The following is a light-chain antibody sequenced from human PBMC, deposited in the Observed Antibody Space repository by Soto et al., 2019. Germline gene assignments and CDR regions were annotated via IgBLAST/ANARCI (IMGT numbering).Light chain of an antibody. CDR2: DVT. CDR3: SSYTSSSSVV. Sequence: QSALTQPASVSGSPGQSITISCTGTSSDIGGYKYVSWYQQHPGKAPKLMIYDVTVRPSGVSNRFSGSKSGNTASLTISGLQAEDEADYFCSSYTSSSSVVFGGGTKLTVL. J-gene: IGLJ3*02. CDR1: SSDIGGYKY. V-gene: IGLV2-14*03.